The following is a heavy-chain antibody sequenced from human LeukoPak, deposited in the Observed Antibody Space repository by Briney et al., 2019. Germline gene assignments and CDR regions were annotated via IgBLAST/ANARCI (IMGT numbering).Heavy chain of an antibody. D-gene: IGHD5-12*01. CDR3: ASPSGYSGYGFVY. Sequence: SETLSLTSTVSGGSISSGDYYWSWIRQPPGKGLEWIGYIYYSGSTYYNPSLKSRVTISVDTSKNQFSLKLSSVTAADTAVYYCASPSGYSGYGFVYWGQGTLVTVSS. V-gene: IGHV4-30-4*01. CDR2: IYYSGST. J-gene: IGHJ4*02. CDR1: GGSISSGDYY.